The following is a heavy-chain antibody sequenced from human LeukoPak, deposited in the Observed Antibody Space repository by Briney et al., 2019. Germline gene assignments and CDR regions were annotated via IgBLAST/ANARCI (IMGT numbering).Heavy chain of an antibody. Sequence: SETLSLTCTVYGGSISSGDYYWSWIRQPPGKGLEWIGYIYYSGSTYYNPSLKSRVTISVDTSKNQFSLKLSSVTAADTAVYYCAREFVGFGALDYWGQGTLVTVSS. CDR3: AREFVGFGALDY. CDR1: GGSISSGDYY. CDR2: IYYSGST. J-gene: IGHJ4*02. V-gene: IGHV4-30-4*01. D-gene: IGHD3-10*01.